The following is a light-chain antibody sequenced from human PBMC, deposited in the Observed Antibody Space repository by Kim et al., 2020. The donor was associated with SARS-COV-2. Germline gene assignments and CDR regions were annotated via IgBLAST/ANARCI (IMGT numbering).Light chain of an antibody. CDR3: QTWGTGIRV. Sequence: ASVKLTCTRSSGHHYYAIAWHPQRPEKGPRYLMKLNSDGSHNKADGIPDRFSGSSSGTERYLTISSLQSEDEADYYSQTWGTGIRVFGGGTKVTVL. V-gene: IGLV4-69*01. CDR1: SGHHYYA. J-gene: IGLJ2*01. CDR2: LNSDGSH.